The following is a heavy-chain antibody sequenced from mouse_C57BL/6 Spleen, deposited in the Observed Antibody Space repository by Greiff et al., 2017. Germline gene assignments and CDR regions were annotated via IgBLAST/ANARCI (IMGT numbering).Heavy chain of an antibody. V-gene: IGHV10-1*01. CDR2: IRSKSNNYAT. J-gene: IGHJ3*01. D-gene: IGHD3-2*02. CDR3: VRSTAQATFAY. CDR1: GFSFNTYA. Sequence: EVHLVESGGGLVQPKGSLKLSCAASGFSFNTYAMNWVRQAPGKGLEWVARIRSKSNNYATYYADSVKDRFTISSDDSESMLYLQMNNLKTEDTAMYYCVRSTAQATFAYCGQGTLVTVSA.